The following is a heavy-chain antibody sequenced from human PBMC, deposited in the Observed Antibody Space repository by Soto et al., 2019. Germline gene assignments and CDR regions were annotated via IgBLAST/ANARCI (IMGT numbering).Heavy chain of an antibody. CDR1: HGSISTYY. CDR2: IYYNGNT. V-gene: IGHV4-59*08. J-gene: IGHJ4*02. CDR3: ARHATRSYDY. Sequence: SETLSLTCTVSHGSISTYYWSWIRQPPGKGLECIGYIYYNGNTNYNPSLKSRVTISVDTSKNQFTLNLNSVTAADTAMYYCARHATRSYDYWGQGTLVTVSS.